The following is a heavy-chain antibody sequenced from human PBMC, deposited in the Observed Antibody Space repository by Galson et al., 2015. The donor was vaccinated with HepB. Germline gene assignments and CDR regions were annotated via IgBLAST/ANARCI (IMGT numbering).Heavy chain of an antibody. CDR2: ISAYNGNT. CDR1: GYSFITYG. Sequence: SVKVSCKASGYSFITYGISWVRQAPGQGLEWMGWISAYNGNTNYAQKFQGRITMTTDTSTSTAYMELRSLRSDDTAVYYCARDGFDGWFDYWGQGTLVTVSS. D-gene: IGHD5-24*01. CDR3: ARDGFDGWFDY. J-gene: IGHJ4*02. V-gene: IGHV1-18*01.